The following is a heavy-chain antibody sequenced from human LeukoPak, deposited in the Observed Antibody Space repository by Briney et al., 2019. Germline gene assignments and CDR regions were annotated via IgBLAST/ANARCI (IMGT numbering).Heavy chain of an antibody. V-gene: IGHV3-23*01. CDR3: AKGRGYCSGGSCYPDY. D-gene: IGHD2-15*01. CDR1: GFTFSSYA. CDR2: ISGIGNST. Sequence: GGSLRLSCAASGFTFSSYAMSWVRQAPGKGLEWVSTISGIGNSTYYADSVRGRFTISSDNSKNTMFLQMSSLRAEDTAIYYCAKGRGYCSGGSCYPDYWGQGTLVTVSS. J-gene: IGHJ4*02.